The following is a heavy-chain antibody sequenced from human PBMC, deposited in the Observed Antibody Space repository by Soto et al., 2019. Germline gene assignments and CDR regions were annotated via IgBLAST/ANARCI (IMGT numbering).Heavy chain of an antibody. CDR2: IYYSGTT. Sequence: QVQLQESGPGLVKPSETLSLTCTVSGGSISNFYWSWIRQPPGKGLEWIGYIYYSGTTSYNPSLNSRVTISVDTSKNQFSLKLNSVTAADTAVYYCARESCYGSGATVVGYWGQGTLVTVSS. V-gene: IGHV4-59*01. CDR3: ARESCYGSGATVVGY. J-gene: IGHJ4*02. CDR1: GGSISNFY. D-gene: IGHD3-10*01.